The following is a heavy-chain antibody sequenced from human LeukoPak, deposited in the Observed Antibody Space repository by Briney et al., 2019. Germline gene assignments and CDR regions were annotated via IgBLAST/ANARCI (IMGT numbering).Heavy chain of an antibody. CDR1: GFTFSSHW. J-gene: IGHJ3*02. CDR2: INQDGSQK. D-gene: IGHD3-10*01. V-gene: IGHV3-7*03. CDR3: ARERSDGSGNRGFAFDI. Sequence: PGGSLRLSCAASGFTFSSHWMSWVRLAPGKGLEWVANINQDGSQKYYVDSVKGRFTISRDNAKNSVYLEMNTLRAEDTAVYSCARERSDGSGNRGFAFDIWGQGALVTASS.